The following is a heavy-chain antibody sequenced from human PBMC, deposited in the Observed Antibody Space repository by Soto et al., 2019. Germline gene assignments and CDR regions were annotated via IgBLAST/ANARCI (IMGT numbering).Heavy chain of an antibody. CDR3: ARGSTSMTTVTSANYYYYGMDV. J-gene: IGHJ6*02. V-gene: IGHV4-30-2*01. CDR1: GGSISSGGYS. Sequence: PSETLSLTCAVSGGSISSGGYSWSWIRQPPGKGLEWIGYIYHSGSTYYNPSLKSRVTISVDRSKNQFSLKLSSVTAADTAVYYCARGSTSMTTVTSANYYYYGMDVWGQGTTVTVSS. CDR2: IYHSGST. D-gene: IGHD4-17*01.